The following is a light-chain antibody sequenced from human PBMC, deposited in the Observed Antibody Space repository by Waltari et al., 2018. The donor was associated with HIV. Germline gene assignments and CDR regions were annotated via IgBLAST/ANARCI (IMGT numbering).Light chain of an antibody. J-gene: IGKJ5*01. CDR1: QPIDNY. CDR2: LAS. Sequence: DIRMTQSPPSVSPSVGHTVTFTCRASQPIDNYLHWYQHKPGQVPKLLIYLASTLHSGVPPRFSGSGSGTSFSLTLSGVQPDDVATYFCQQTYSPPRTFGQGTRLE. V-gene: IGKV1-39*01. CDR3: QQTYSPPRT.